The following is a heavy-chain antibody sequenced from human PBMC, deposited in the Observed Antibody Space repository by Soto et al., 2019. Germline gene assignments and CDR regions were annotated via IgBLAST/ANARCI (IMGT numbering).Heavy chain of an antibody. V-gene: IGHV3-33*01. CDR3: ARVPFRYDFWSGYYGMDV. J-gene: IGHJ6*02. CDR2: IRYDGSNK. CDR1: GFTFSSYG. D-gene: IGHD3-3*01. Sequence: GGSLRLSCAASGFTFSSYGMHWVRQAPGKGLEWVAVIRYDGSNKYYADSVKGRFTISRDNSKNTLYLQMNSLRAEDTAVYYCARVPFRYDFWSGYYGMDVWGQGTTVTVSS.